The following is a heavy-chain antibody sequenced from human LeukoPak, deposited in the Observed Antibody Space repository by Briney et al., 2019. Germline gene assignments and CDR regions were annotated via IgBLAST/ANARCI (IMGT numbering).Heavy chain of an antibody. D-gene: IGHD2-2*01. CDR2: IWYDGSNK. V-gene: IGHV3-33*01. CDR1: GFTFSSYG. Sequence: GGSLRLSCAASGFTFSSYGMHWVRQAPGKRLEWVAVIWYDGSNKYYADSVKGRFTISRDNSKNTLYLQMNSLRAEDTAVYYCARSGLGYCSSTSCLQKFDYWGQGTLVTVSS. J-gene: IGHJ4*02. CDR3: ARSGLGYCSSTSCLQKFDY.